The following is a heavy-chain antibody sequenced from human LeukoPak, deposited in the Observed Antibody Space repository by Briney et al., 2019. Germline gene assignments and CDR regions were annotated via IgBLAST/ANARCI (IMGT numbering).Heavy chain of an antibody. CDR1: GFTFSSYG. Sequence: GGSLRLSCAASGFTFSSYGMHWVRQAPGKGLEWVAFIRYDGSNKYYADSVKGRFTISRDNSKNTLYLQMNNLRPEDTDVYNCAKDQSPGHYYDSSGYFDYWGQGTLVTVSS. V-gene: IGHV3-30*02. J-gene: IGHJ4*02. CDR2: IRYDGSNK. D-gene: IGHD3-22*01. CDR3: AKDQSPGHYYDSSGYFDY.